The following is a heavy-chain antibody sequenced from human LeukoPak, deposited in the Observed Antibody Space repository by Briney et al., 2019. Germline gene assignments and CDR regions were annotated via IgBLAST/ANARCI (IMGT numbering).Heavy chain of an antibody. J-gene: IGHJ4*02. CDR1: GGSISSYF. CDR2: IYYSGGT. V-gene: IGHV4-59*08. D-gene: IGHD3-22*01. CDR3: ARHERNGGYYDY. Sequence: PSETLSLTCTVSGGSISSYFWSWIRQPPGKGLEWIGYIYYSGGTDYNPSRKSRVTISVDTSKNQFSLQLSSVTAADTAVYYCARHERNGGYYDYWGQGTLVTVSS.